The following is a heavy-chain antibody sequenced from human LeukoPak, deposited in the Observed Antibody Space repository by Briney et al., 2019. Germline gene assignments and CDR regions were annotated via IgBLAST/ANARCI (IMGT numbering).Heavy chain of an antibody. J-gene: IGHJ4*02. CDR3: ARVLGDILTVPNY. CDR1: GYTFTSYD. D-gene: IGHD3-9*01. V-gene: IGHV1-8*01. CDR2: MNPNSGDT. Sequence: ASVKVSCKASGYTFTSYDINWVRQATGQGLEWMGWMNPNSGDTGYAQKFQGRVTMTRNTSISTAYMELSSLRSEDTAVYYCARVLGDILTVPNYWGQGTLVTVSS.